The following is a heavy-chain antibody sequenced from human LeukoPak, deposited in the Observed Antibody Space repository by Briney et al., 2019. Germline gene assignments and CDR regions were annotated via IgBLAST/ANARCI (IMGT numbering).Heavy chain of an antibody. Sequence: GGSLRLSCAASGFTFSSYGMHWVRQAPGKGLEWVAVISYDGSNKYYADSVKGRFTISRGNSKNTLYLQMNSLRAEDTAVYYCAKDLLRYCSSTSCQSSPDYWGQGTLVTVSS. CDR1: GFTFSSYG. V-gene: IGHV3-30*18. CDR2: ISYDGSNK. J-gene: IGHJ4*02. D-gene: IGHD2-2*01. CDR3: AKDLLRYCSSTSCQSSPDY.